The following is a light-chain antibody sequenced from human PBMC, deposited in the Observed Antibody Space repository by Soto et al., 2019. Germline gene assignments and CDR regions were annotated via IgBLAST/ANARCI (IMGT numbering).Light chain of an antibody. CDR2: DDS. CDR3: QVWDSSSDHYV. V-gene: IGLV3-21*02. CDR1: NIGTRT. J-gene: IGLJ1*01. Sequence: SYELTQPPSESVAPGQTARITCGGNNIGTRTVHWYQQKPGQAPVLVVNDDSDRPSGIPERFSGFNSGNTATLTITRVEAGDEADYFCQVWDSSSDHYVFGTGTKLTVL.